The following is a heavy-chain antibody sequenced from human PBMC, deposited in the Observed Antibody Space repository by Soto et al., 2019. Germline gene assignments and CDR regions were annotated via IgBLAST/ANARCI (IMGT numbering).Heavy chain of an antibody. J-gene: IGHJ4*02. V-gene: IGHV4-31*03. D-gene: IGHD3-22*01. CDR3: AKGYVYDSGGSFFDH. CDR2: IYYSGST. CDR1: GGSVSSNIYY. Sequence: QVQLQESGPGLVKPSQTLSLICTVSGGSVSSNIYYWTWIRQHPGKGPEWIGHIYYSGSTYYNPSPKSRVTISLATAKTQTSRKLTSVTAADTTLYYGAKGYVYDSGGSFFDHWGQGTLFPVSS.